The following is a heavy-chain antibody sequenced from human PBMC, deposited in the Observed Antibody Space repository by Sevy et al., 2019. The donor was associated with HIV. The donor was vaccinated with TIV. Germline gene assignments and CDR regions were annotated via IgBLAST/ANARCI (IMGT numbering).Heavy chain of an antibody. CDR1: GGSISSSSYY. CDR2: IYYSGST. D-gene: IGHD6-6*01. CDR3: ATPLYARIVARPNYYYGMDV. J-gene: IGHJ6*02. V-gene: IGHV4-39*01. Sequence: SETLSLTCTVSGGSISSSSYYWGWIRQPPGKGLEWIGSIYYSGSTYYNPSLKSRVTISVDTSKNQFSLKLSSVTAADTAVYYCATPLYARIVARPNYYYGMDVWGQGTTVTVSS.